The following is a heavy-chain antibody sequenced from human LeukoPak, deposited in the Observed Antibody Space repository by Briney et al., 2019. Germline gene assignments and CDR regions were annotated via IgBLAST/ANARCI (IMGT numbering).Heavy chain of an antibody. V-gene: IGHV1-69*13. CDR2: IIPIFGTA. Sequence: VASVKVSCKASGGTFSSYAISWVRQAPGQGLEWMGGIIPIFGTANYAQKFQGRVTITADESTSTAYMELSSLRSEDTAVYYCARGYCSSTSCYTPDYWGQGTLVTVSS. CDR3: ARGYCSSTSCYTPDY. J-gene: IGHJ4*02. CDR1: GGTFSSYA. D-gene: IGHD2-2*02.